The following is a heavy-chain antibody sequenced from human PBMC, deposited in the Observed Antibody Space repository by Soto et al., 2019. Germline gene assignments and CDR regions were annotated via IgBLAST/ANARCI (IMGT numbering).Heavy chain of an antibody. D-gene: IGHD4-17*01. Sequence: GGSLRLSCAASGFTSSSYGMSWVRQAPGKGLEWVSAISGSGGTTYYADSVKGRFTISRDNSKNTLYLQMNSLRGDDTAVYYCAKPSTSTTVTTCSDYWGQGALVTVSS. CDR2: ISGSGGTT. V-gene: IGHV3-23*01. CDR3: AKPSTSTTVTTCSDY. J-gene: IGHJ4*02. CDR1: GFTSSSYG.